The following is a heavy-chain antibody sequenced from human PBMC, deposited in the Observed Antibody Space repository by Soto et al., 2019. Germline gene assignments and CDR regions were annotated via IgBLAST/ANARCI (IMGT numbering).Heavy chain of an antibody. V-gene: IGHV1-2*02. Sequence: GASVKVSCKASGYTFTGYYMHWVRQAPGQGLEWMGWITPNNGGTNYAQKFQGRVTMTRDTSISTAYMELSKLGSDDTAVYYCASRVGITMGRQGGMDVWGQGTTVTVSS. D-gene: IGHD3-10*01. CDR3: ASRVGITMGRQGGMDV. CDR2: ITPNNGGT. J-gene: IGHJ6*02. CDR1: GYTFTGYY.